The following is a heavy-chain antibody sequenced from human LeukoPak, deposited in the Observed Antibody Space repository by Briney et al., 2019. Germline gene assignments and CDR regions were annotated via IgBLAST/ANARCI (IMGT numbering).Heavy chain of an antibody. CDR1: GGTFSSYA. CDR2: IIPIFGTA. CDR3: ARQGLRYFDWLPRPSFSGMDV. J-gene: IGHJ6*04. V-gene: IGHV1-69*01. D-gene: IGHD3-9*01. Sequence: SVKLSCKASGGTFSSYAISWVRQAPGQGLEWMGGIIPIFGTANYAQKFQGRVTITADESTSTAYMELSSLRSEDTAVYYCARQGLRYFDWLPRPSFSGMDVWGKGTTVTVSS.